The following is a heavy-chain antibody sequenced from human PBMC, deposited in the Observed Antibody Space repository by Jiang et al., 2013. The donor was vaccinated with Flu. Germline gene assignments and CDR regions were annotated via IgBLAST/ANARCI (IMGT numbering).Heavy chain of an antibody. V-gene: IGHV1-18*01. D-gene: IGHD6-13*01. CDR1: GYTFSNYG. J-gene: IGHJ5*02. Sequence: SGAEVKKPGASVKVSCKASGYTFSNYGISWVRQAPGQGLEWMGWISAYNDDTNRAQKFQGRLTMTTDKSTSTAYMELRSLTSDDTAVYYCARDPTAGRRAGEEWFDLWGQGTLVTVSS. CDR2: ISAYNDDT. CDR3: ARDPTAGRRAGEEWFDL.